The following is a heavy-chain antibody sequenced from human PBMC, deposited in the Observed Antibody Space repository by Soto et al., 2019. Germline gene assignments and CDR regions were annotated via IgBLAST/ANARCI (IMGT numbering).Heavy chain of an antibody. CDR3: AREWSSSWYRNHYYSYGMDG. V-gene: IGHV1-3*01. CDR2: IISGNGNT. CDR1: GYTFTSYA. Sequence: VDSVNVSCKASGYTFTSYAIHWVRQAPGQRLEWMGWIISGNGNTKYSQKFQDRVTITRDTSASTAYMELRSLRSDDTAVYYCAREWSSSWYRNHYYSYGMDGWGQGTTVTVYS. D-gene: IGHD6-13*01. J-gene: IGHJ6*02.